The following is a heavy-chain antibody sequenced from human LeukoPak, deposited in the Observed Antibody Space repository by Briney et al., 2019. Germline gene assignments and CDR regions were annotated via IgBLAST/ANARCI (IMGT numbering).Heavy chain of an antibody. D-gene: IGHD3-10*01. CDR3: AKDPNYGSGSYYGY. Sequence: GGSLRLSRAASGFTFSSYGMHWVRQAPGKGLEWVAVIWYDGSNKYYADSVKGRFTISRDNSKNTLYLQMNSLRAEDTAVYYCAKDPNYGSGSYYGYWGQGTLVTVSS. J-gene: IGHJ4*02. V-gene: IGHV3-33*06. CDR2: IWYDGSNK. CDR1: GFTFSSYG.